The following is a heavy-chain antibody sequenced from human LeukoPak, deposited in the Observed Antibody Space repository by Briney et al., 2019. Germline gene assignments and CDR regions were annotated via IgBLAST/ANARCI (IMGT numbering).Heavy chain of an antibody. CDR2: IWYDGSNK. V-gene: IGHV3-33*01. J-gene: IGHJ4*02. CDR3: ATSAHNEVGTAPPPDY. CDR1: GFTFNRFG. D-gene: IGHD2-21*02. Sequence: PGGSLRLSCATSGFTFNRFGVHWVRQAPGKGLEWVAVIWYDGSNKDYADSVKGRFTISRDNSKNTLYLQMSGLRAEDTAVYYCATSAHNEVGTAPPPDYWGQGTRVIVSS.